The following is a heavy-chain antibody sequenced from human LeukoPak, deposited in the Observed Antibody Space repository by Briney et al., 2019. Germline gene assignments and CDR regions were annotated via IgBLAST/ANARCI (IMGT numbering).Heavy chain of an antibody. V-gene: IGHV3-23*01. J-gene: IGHJ4*02. Sequence: PGGSLRLSCAASGFSFSSYARNWVRQAPGKGLEWVSVISGSGGSTYYADSVKGRFTISRDNSRNTMYLQMNSLRAEDTAVYYCAKGLRSSGYSLFDYWGQGTLVTVSS. CDR2: ISGSGGST. CDR3: AKGLRSSGYSLFDY. CDR1: GFSFSSYA. D-gene: IGHD3-22*01.